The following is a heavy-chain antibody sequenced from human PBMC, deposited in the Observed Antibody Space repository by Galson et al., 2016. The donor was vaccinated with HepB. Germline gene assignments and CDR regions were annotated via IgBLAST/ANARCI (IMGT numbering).Heavy chain of an antibody. Sequence: PALVTPTQTLTLTCSFSGFSLSTSGVGVVWIRRPPGKALEWLALTYWNDDKRYSPSLSSRLTLTKDTSKNQVVLTMTNMDPVDTATYYWASFMTAMTTGYSDPWVQGPLVTGSS. D-gene: IGHD4-17*01. CDR3: ASFMTAMTTGYSDP. CDR1: GFSLSTSGVG. CDR2: TYWNDDK. J-gene: IGHJ5*02. V-gene: IGHV2-5*01.